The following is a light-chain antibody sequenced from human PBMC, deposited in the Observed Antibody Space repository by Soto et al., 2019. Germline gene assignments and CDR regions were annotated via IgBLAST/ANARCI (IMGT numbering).Light chain of an antibody. Sequence: DIQMTQSPSSLSASVGDTVTITCRASQGINNWLAWYQQKPQRAPKTLIYAASTLQSGVPSRFSGNASGTDFTLNIRSLQPDDFATYYCQQYNLYPLTFGRGTRVETK. J-gene: IGKJ4*01. CDR2: AAS. CDR1: QGINNW. CDR3: QQYNLYPLT. V-gene: IGKV1D-16*01.